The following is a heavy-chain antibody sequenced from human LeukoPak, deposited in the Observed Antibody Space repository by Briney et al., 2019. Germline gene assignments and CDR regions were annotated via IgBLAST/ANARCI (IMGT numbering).Heavy chain of an antibody. CDR2: ISPIFGTA. J-gene: IGHJ6*03. D-gene: IGHD2-8*01. V-gene: IGHV1-69*05. CDR3: ARGGYCTNGVCRSGYYYYYMDV. CDR1: GGTFSSYA. Sequence: ASVKVSCKASGGTFSSYAISWVRQAPGQGLEWMGGISPIFGTANYAQKFQGRVTITTDESTSTAYMELSSLRSEDTAVYYCARGGYCTNGVCRSGYYYYYMDVWGKGTTLTVSS.